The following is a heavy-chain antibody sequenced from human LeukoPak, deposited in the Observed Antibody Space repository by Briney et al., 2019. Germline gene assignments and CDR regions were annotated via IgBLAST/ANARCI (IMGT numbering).Heavy chain of an antibody. CDR2: ISYDGSNK. Sequence: GRSLRLSCAVSGFTFSNYGMHWVRRAPGKGLEWVAVISYDGSNKYYADSVKGRFTISGDNSKNTLYLQMNSLRTEDTAVYYCAKRFGESPAGGFDIWGQGTMVTVSS. CDR1: GFTFSNYG. CDR3: AKRFGESPAGGFDI. D-gene: IGHD3-10*01. J-gene: IGHJ3*02. V-gene: IGHV3-30*18.